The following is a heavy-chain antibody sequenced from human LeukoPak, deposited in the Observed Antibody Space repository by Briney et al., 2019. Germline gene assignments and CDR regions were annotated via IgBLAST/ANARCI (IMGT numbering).Heavy chain of an antibody. CDR1: GGSFSGYY. Sequence: SETLSLTCAVYGGSFSGYYWSWIRQPPGKGLEWIGEINHSGSTNYNPSLKSRVTISVDTSKNQFSLKLSSVTAADTAVYYCARGQDYYDSSGYPALDYWGQGTLVTVSS. CDR2: INHSGST. V-gene: IGHV4-34*01. CDR3: ARGQDYYDSSGYPALDY. J-gene: IGHJ4*02. D-gene: IGHD3-22*01.